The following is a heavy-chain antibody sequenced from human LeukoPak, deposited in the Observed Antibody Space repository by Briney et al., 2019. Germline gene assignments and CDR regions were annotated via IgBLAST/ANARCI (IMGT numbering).Heavy chain of an antibody. CDR1: GFTFSSYS. CDR3: ARDLWLAVAATDY. J-gene: IGHJ4*02. Sequence: GGSLRLSCAASGFTFSSYSMNWVRQTPGKGLEWVSYISSSGSTIYYADSVKGRFTISRDNARNSLYLQMNSLRAEDTALYYCARDLWLAVAATDYWGQGTLVTVSS. CDR2: ISSSGSTI. D-gene: IGHD2-15*01. V-gene: IGHV3-48*01.